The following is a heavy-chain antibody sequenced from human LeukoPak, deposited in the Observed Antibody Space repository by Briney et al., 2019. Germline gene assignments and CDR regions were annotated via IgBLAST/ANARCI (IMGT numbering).Heavy chain of an antibody. CDR3: ARESTNSGGFDI. CDR2: IYSSGST. J-gene: IGHJ3*02. CDR1: GGSISSYY. Sequence: SETLSLTCTVSGGSISSYYWSWIRQPPGKGLEWVGNIYSSGSTHYNPSLKSRVTISLDASKIQFSLKLSSVTAADTAVYYCARESTNSGGFDIWGQGTMVTVS. V-gene: IGHV4-4*09. D-gene: IGHD2-15*01.